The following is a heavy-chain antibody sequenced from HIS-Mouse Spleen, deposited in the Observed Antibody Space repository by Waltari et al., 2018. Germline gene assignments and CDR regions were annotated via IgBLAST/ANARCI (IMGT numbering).Heavy chain of an antibody. CDR2: INHSGST. V-gene: IGHV4-34*01. Sequence: QVQLQQWGAGLLKPSETLSLTCAVYGGSLRGYYWGWIRQPPGKGLEWIGEINHSGSTNYNPSLKSRVTISVDTSKNQFSLKLSSVTAADTAVYYCARDYSNYLYYFDYWGQGTLVTVSS. CDR3: ARDYSNYLYYFDY. D-gene: IGHD4-4*01. J-gene: IGHJ4*02. CDR1: GGSLRGYY.